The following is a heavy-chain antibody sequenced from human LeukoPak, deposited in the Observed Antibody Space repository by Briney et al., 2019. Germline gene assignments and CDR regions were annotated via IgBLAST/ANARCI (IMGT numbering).Heavy chain of an antibody. CDR1: GYTLTELS. CDR3: ATDREATTNFDY. V-gene: IGHV1-24*01. D-gene: IGHD5-12*01. Sequence: GESLKVSCKVSGYTLTELSMHWVRQAPGKGLEWMGGFDPEDGETIYAQKFQGRVTMTEDTSTDTAYMELSSLRSEDTAVYYCATDREATTNFDYWGQGTLVTVSS. J-gene: IGHJ4*02. CDR2: FDPEDGET.